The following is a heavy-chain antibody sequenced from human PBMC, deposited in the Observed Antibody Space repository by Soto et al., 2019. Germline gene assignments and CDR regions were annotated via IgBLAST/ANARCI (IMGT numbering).Heavy chain of an antibody. D-gene: IGHD6-19*01. CDR1: GGSIDSTDYS. Sequence: PSETLSLTCGDSGGSIDSTDYSLSWIRQPPGKGLERIGYVSHRGTAYSIPSLKGRLTLSMDSSQTQFSLKLTSVTAADSAVYYCARIHWSQSSLDYWGRGILVTVSS. CDR2: VSHRGTA. CDR3: ARIHWSQSSLDY. J-gene: IGHJ4*02. V-gene: IGHV4-30-2*01.